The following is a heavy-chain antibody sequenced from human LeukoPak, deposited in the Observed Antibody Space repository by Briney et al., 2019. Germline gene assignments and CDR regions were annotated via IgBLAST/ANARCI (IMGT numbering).Heavy chain of an antibody. J-gene: IGHJ3*02. CDR1: GFTFSSYW. CDR3: ARATWIQLWGQAFDI. D-gene: IGHD5-18*01. Sequence: GGFLRLSCAASGFTFSSYWMSWVRQAPGKGLEWVANIKQDGSEKYYVDSVKGRFTISRDNAKNSLYLQMNSLRAEDTAVYYCARATWIQLWGQAFDIWGQGTMVTVSS. V-gene: IGHV3-7*01. CDR2: IKQDGSEK.